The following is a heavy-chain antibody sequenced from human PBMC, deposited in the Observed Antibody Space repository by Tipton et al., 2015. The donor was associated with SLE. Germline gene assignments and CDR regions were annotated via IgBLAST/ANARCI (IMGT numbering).Heavy chain of an antibody. J-gene: IGHJ6*03. Sequence: LRLSCAASGFTFDDYAMHWVRQAPGKGLEWVSGISWNSGSIGYADSVKGRFTISRDNAKNSLYLQMNSLRAEDTALYYCAKATVDYYYYYMDVWGKGTTVTVSS. CDR2: ISWNSGSI. CDR3: AKATVDYYYYYMDV. CDR1: GFTFDDYA. D-gene: IGHD4-11*01. V-gene: IGHV3-9*01.